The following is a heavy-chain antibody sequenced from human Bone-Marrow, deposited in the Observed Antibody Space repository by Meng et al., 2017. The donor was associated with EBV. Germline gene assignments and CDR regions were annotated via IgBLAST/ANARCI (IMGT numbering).Heavy chain of an antibody. CDR1: GGTFSSYA. V-gene: IGHV1-69*01. J-gene: IGHJ4*02. CDR2: IIPIFGKA. D-gene: IGHD5-18*01. CDR3: ESATNTAMVPTLTY. Sequence: GQLGGEGDEVSKPGFSVTVSCTASGGTFSSYAISWVRQAPGQGLEMMGGIIPIFGKANNAKKFQGRVTITADESTSTAYMELSRLSSEATAVSYCESATNTAMVPTLTYWGQGTLVTVSS.